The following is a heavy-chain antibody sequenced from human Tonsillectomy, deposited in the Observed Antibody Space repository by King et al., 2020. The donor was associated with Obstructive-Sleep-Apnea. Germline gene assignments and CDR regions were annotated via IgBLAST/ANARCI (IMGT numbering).Heavy chain of an antibody. J-gene: IGHJ4*02. CDR3: AGDSGDSGYDSRPI. D-gene: IGHD5-12*01. Sequence: VQLVESGGGLVQPGGSLRLSCAASGFTFSSYSMNWVRQAPGKGLEWVSYITSSSNTIYYADSVRGRFNITRDNAKNPLYLQMNSLRAEDTAVYYCAGDSGDSGYDSRPIWGQGILVTVSS. CDR1: GFTFSSYS. V-gene: IGHV3-48*04. CDR2: ITSSSNTI.